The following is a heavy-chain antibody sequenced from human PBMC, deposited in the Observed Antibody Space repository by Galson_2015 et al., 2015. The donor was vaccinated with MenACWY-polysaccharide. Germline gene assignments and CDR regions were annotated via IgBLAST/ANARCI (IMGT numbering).Heavy chain of an antibody. D-gene: IGHD5-18*01. J-gene: IGHJ3*02. V-gene: IGHV3-30*03. CDR3: AIPGSTAMITWGAFDI. CDR2: ISYDGSNK. CDR1: GFIFSSYG. Sequence: SLRLSCAASGFIFSSYGMHWVRQAPGKGLEWVAFISYDGSNKYYADSVKGRFTISRDNSKNTLYLQMNSLRAEDTAVFYCAIPGSTAMITWGAFDIWGQGTLVTVSS.